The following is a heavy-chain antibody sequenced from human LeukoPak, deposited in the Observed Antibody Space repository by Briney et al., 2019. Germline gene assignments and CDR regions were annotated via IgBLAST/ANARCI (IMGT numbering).Heavy chain of an antibody. D-gene: IGHD3-10*01. CDR1: GFTFSSYA. V-gene: IGHV3-23*01. J-gene: IGHJ4*02. Sequence: PGGSLRLSCAASGFTFSSYAMSWVRQAPGKGLEWVSAISGSGGSTYYADSVKGRFTISRDNSKNTLYLQMNSLRAEDTAVYYCAKDSAHPLITMVRGVIITVFDYWGQGTLVTVSS. CDR3: AKDSAHPLITMVRGVIITVFDY. CDR2: ISGSGGST.